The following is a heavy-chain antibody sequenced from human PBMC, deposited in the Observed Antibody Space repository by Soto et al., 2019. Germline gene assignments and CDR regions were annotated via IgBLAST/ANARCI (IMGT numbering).Heavy chain of an antibody. CDR3: ARQLGMSGYYYYGMDV. CDR1: GYTFTGYY. D-gene: IGHD3-16*01. V-gene: IGHV1-2*02. J-gene: IGHJ6*02. Sequence: VASVKVSCKASGYTFTGYYMHWVRQAPGQGLEWMGWINPNSGGTNYAQKFQGRVTMTRDTSISTAYMELSRLRSDDTAVYYCARQLGMSGYYYYGMDVWGQGTTVTVSS. CDR2: INPNSGGT.